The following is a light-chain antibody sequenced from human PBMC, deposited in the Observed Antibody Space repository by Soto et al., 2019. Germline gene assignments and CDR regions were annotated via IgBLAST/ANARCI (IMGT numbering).Light chain of an antibody. CDR3: QKYGSSPT. CDR1: QSVSSSY. Sequence: EIVLTQSPGTLSLSPGERATLSCRSSQSVSSSYLAWYQHKPGQAPRLLIYDVSSRATGSPDRFSGSGSGTAVTFTISRLEHEDFAVCYCQKYGSSPTFGQGTKVEIK. CDR2: DVS. V-gene: IGKV3-20*01. J-gene: IGKJ1*01.